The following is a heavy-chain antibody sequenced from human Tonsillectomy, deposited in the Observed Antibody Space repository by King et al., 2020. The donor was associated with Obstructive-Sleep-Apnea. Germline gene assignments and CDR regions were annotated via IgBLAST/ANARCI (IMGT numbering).Heavy chain of an antibody. CDR3: ARHPMTMAAAVPFYY. CDR1: GYSFTSYW. J-gene: IGHJ4*02. CDR2: IYPGDSDT. D-gene: IGHD6-13*01. V-gene: IGHV5-51*01. Sequence: QLVQSGAEVKKPGESLKISCKGSGYSFTSYWIGWVRQMPGKGLEWMGIIYPGDSDTRYSPSFQGQVTISADKSISTAYLQGSSLKASDSAMYYCARHPMTMAAAVPFYYWGQGTLVTVSS.